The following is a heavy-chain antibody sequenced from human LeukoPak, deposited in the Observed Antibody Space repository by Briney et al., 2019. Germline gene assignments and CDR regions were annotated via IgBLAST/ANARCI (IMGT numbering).Heavy chain of an antibody. Sequence: ASVKVSCKASGYTFTSYGISWVRQAPGQGLEWMGWISPYNGNTNYAQKLQGRVTMTTDTSTSTAYMELRSLRSDDTAVYYCARDSNVVVPAALDYWGQGTLVTVSS. CDR1: GYTFTSYG. CDR3: ARDSNVVVPAALDY. CDR2: ISPYNGNT. V-gene: IGHV1-18*01. D-gene: IGHD2-2*01. J-gene: IGHJ4*02.